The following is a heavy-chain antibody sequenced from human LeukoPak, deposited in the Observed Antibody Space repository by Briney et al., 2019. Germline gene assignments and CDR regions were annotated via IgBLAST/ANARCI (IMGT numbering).Heavy chain of an antibody. CDR2: ISGSGSNT. CDR1: GFTFSSYA. Sequence: GGSLRLSCVAPGFTFSSYAMSWVRQAPGKGLEWVSTISGSGSNTYYADSGKGRFTISRDNSKNTLYLQMNSLRAEDTAVYYSYCSSSSCYAANGLDVWGKGTTVTVSS. CDR3: YCSSSSCYAANGLDV. D-gene: IGHD2-2*01. J-gene: IGHJ6*04. V-gene: IGHV3-23*01.